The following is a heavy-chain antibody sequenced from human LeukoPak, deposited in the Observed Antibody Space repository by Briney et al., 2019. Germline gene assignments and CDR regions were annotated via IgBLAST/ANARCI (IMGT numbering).Heavy chain of an antibody. CDR1: GGSISSYY. CDR2: IYASGNT. V-gene: IGHV4-4*07. CDR3: ASYGGNSGNAFDI. D-gene: IGHD4-23*01. Sequence: KPSETLSLTCTVSGGSISSYYWSWVRQPAGKGLEWIGRIYASGNTNYNPSLKSRVAMSVDTSKNQFSLKLRSVTAAATAVYYCASYGGNSGNAFDIWGQGTMVTVSS. J-gene: IGHJ3*02.